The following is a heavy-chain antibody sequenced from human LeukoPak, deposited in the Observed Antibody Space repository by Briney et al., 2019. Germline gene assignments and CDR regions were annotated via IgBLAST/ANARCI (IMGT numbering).Heavy chain of an antibody. CDR1: GGSFSGYY. J-gene: IGHJ4*02. D-gene: IGHD5-12*01. V-gene: IGHV4-34*01. CDR3: ARRDIVATIDY. Sequence: SQTLSLTCAVYGGSFSGYYWSWIRQPPGKGLEWIREINNSGSTNYSPSLKSRVTISVDTSKNQFSLKLSSVTAADTAVYYCARRDIVATIDYWGQGTLVAVSS. CDR2: INNSGST.